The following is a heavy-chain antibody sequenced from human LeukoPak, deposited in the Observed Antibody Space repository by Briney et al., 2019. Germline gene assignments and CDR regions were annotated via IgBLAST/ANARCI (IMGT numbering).Heavy chain of an antibody. Sequence: GRSLRLSCAASGFTFGSYGMHWVRQAPGKGLEWAAVIWYDGSNKYYADSVKGRFTISRDNSKNTLYLQMNSLRAEDTAVYYCARDHSGSYLYFDYWGQGTLVTVSS. J-gene: IGHJ4*02. CDR2: IWYDGSNK. CDR3: ARDHSGSYLYFDY. V-gene: IGHV3-33*01. CDR1: GFTFGSYG. D-gene: IGHD1-26*01.